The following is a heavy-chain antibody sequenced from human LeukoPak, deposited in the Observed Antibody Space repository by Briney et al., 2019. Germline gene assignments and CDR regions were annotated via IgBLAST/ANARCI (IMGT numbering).Heavy chain of an antibody. V-gene: IGHV4-39*07. D-gene: IGHD5-12*01. CDR3: ARTDERGSSDYDPY. J-gene: IGHJ4*02. Sequence: SETLSLTCTVSGGSISSSSYYWGWIRQPPGKGLEWIGSIYYSGSTYYNPSLKSRVTISVDTSKNQFSLQLNSVTPEDTAVYYCARTDERGSSDYDPYWGQGTLVTVSS. CDR2: IYYSGST. CDR1: GGSISSSSYY.